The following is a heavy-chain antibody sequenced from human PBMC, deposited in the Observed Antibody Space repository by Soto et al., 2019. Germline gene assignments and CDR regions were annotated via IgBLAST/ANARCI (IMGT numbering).Heavy chain of an antibody. CDR1: GFTFSSYA. J-gene: IGHJ6*02. V-gene: IGHV3-23*01. CDR2: ISGSGGST. Sequence: GWSLRLSCAASGFTFSSYAMSWVRQAPGKGLEWVSAISGSGGSTYYADSVKGRFTISRDNSKNTLYLQMNSLRAEDTAVYYCTKARITGTNSYYYYVMDVWGQGTTVTVS. D-gene: IGHD1-7*01. CDR3: TKARITGTNSYYYYVMDV.